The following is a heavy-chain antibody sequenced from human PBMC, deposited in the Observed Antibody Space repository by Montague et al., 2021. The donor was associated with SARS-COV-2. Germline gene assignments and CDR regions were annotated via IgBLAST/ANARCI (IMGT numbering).Heavy chain of an antibody. V-gene: IGHV3-23*01. J-gene: IGHJ4*02. CDR2: ISSGGNK. CDR3: AKNFPGQFYFDD. CDR1: GFTFSTYA. Sequence: RLSWSASGFTFSTYAMNWVRQAPGKGLEWVSGISSGGNKHHADSVKGRFTISRDDSRSTLYLQMHSLRAEDTAMYYCAKNFPGQFYFDDWGQGTLVAVSS. D-gene: IGHD2/OR15-2a*01.